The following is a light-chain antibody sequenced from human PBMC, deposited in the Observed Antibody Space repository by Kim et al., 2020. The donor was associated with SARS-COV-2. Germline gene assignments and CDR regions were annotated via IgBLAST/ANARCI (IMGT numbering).Light chain of an antibody. CDR2: SNN. CDR1: SSNIGSNT. V-gene: IGLV1-44*01. Sequence: ELTQPPSASGTPGQRVTISCSGSSSNIGSNTVNWYQQLPGTAPKLLIYSNNQRPSGVPDRFSGSKSGTSASLAISGLQSEDEADYYCAAWDDSLNGRWVFGGGTQLTVL. CDR3: AAWDDSLNGRWV. J-gene: IGLJ3*02.